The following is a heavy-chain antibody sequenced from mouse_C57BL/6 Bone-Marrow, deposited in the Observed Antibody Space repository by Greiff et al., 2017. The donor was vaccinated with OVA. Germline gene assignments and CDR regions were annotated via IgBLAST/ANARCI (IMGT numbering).Heavy chain of an antibody. CDR1: GYTFTDYE. Sequence: QVQLQQSGAELVRPGASVTLSCKASGYTFTDYEMHWVKQTPVHGLEWIGAIDPETGGTAYNQKFKGKAILTADKSSSTAYMELRSLTSEDSAVYYCARWALTPYYFDYWGQGTTLTVSS. CDR2: IDPETGGT. V-gene: IGHV1-15*01. J-gene: IGHJ2*01. CDR3: ARWALTPYYFDY.